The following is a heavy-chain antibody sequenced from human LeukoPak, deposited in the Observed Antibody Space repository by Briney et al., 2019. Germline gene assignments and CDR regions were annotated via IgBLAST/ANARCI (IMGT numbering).Heavy chain of an antibody. V-gene: IGHV3-15*01. Sequence: PGGSLRLSCAASGFTFSNAWMSWVRQAPGKGLEWVGRIKSKTDGGTTDYAAPVKGRFTISRDDSKNTLYLQMNSLKTEDTAVYYCTLSLGGGDLPGRPGYYYGMDVWGQGTTVTVSS. J-gene: IGHJ6*02. CDR3: TLSLGGGDLPGRPGYYYGMDV. CDR1: GFTFSNAW. D-gene: IGHD2-21*02. CDR2: IKSKTDGGTT.